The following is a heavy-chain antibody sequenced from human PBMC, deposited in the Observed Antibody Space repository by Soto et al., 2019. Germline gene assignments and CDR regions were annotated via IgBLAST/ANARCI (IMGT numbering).Heavy chain of an antibody. V-gene: IGHV3-21*01. Sequence: GGSLRLSCAASGFTFSSYSMNWVRQAPGKGLEWVSSISSSSSYIYYADSVKGRFTISRDNAKNSLYLQMNSLRAEDTAVYYCATNWNYGPSYYYYYGMDVWGQGTTVTVPS. CDR2: ISSSSSYI. CDR1: GFTFSSYS. J-gene: IGHJ6*02. D-gene: IGHD1-7*01. CDR3: ATNWNYGPSYYYYYGMDV.